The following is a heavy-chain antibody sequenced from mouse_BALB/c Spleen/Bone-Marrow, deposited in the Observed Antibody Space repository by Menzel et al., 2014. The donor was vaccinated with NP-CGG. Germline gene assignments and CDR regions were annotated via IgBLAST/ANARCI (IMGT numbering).Heavy chain of an antibody. J-gene: IGHJ1*01. V-gene: IGHV2-6-7*01. D-gene: IGHD2-13*01. CDR3: ARDRRGLRYFDV. Sequence: VQLVESGPGLVAPSQSLSITCTVSGFSLTGYGVNWVRQPPGKGLEWLGKIWGDGSTDYNSPLKSRLSIIKDSSKSQVFLKMNSLQTDDTARYYCARDRRGLRYFDVWGAGTTVTVSS. CDR1: GFSLTGYG. CDR2: IWGDGST.